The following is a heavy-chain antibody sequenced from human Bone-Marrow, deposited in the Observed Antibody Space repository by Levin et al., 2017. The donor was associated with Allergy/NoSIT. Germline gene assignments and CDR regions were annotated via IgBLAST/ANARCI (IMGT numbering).Heavy chain of an antibody. V-gene: IGHV3-23*01. J-gene: IGHJ5*02. CDR3: AKGGPYIGSMFDP. CDR2: IGGSGEKT. Sequence: GGSLRLSCEASGFSFSSYAMSWVRQAPGKGLEWVSAIGGSGEKTYYADSVKGRFTISRDNSKNTLYLQMNSLRVEDTAVYYCAKGGPYIGSMFDPWGQGTQVTVSS. D-gene: IGHD1-26*01. CDR1: GFSFSSYA.